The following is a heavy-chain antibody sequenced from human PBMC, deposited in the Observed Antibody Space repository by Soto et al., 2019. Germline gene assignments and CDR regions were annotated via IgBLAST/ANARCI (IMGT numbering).Heavy chain of an antibody. CDR1: GFTFSDYY. Sequence: GGSLRLSCAASGFTFSDYYMSWIRQAPGKGLEWVSYISSSGSTIYYADSVKGRLTISRDNAKNSLYLQMNSLRAEDTAVYYCARRVDTAMADAFDIWGQGTMVTVSS. J-gene: IGHJ3*02. CDR3: ARRVDTAMADAFDI. V-gene: IGHV3-11*01. D-gene: IGHD5-18*01. CDR2: ISSSGSTI.